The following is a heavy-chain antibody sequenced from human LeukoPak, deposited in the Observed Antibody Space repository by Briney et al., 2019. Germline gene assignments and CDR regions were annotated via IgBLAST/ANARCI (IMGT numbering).Heavy chain of an antibody. CDR1: GGSISRDY. V-gene: IGHV4-59*01. CDR2: IHYTGSI. CDR3: ARNRGRYSSSFKDYFNY. D-gene: IGHD6-13*01. Sequence: KTSGTLSLTCSVSGGSISRDYWSWIRQPPGKGVEWIGYIHYTGSINYNPSLKSRVTISVDTSKKQFSLKLSSVTAADTAVYFCARNRGRYSSSFKDYFNYWGQGTPVTVSS. J-gene: IGHJ4*02.